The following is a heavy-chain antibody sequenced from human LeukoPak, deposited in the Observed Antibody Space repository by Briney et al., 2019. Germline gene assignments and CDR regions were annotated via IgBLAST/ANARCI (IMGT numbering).Heavy chain of an antibody. CDR2: IRSKAYGGTT. D-gene: IGHD2-15*01. V-gene: IGHV3-49*04. J-gene: IGHJ4*02. CDR3: TRAPLYCSGGSCQRPIDY. Sequence: GGSLRLSCTASGFTFGDYVMSWVRQAPGKGLEWVGFIRSKAYGGTTEYAASVKGRFTISRDDSKSIAYLQMNSLKTEDTAVYYCTRAPLYCSGGSCQRPIDYWGQGTLVTVSS. CDR1: GFTFGDYV.